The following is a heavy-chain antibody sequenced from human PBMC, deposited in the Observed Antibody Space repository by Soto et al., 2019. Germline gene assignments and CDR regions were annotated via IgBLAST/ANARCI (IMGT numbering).Heavy chain of an antibody. CDR1: GFTFTDYY. Sequence: ASVKVSCKASGFTFTDYYIQWVRQAPGQGLEWMGWINPNSGGTYYAHKFEGRVTMTRDTSISTAYMELSMLRSDDTAVYYCARDCGVTNVLTKWFDPWGQGTRVTVSS. CDR3: ARDCGVTNVLTKWFDP. D-gene: IGHD4-17*01. CDR2: INPNSGGT. J-gene: IGHJ5*02. V-gene: IGHV1-2*02.